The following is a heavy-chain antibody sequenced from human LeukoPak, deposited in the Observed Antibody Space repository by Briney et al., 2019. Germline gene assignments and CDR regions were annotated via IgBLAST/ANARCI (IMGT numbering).Heavy chain of an antibody. J-gene: IGHJ5*02. D-gene: IGHD6-19*01. CDR1: GFTFSSYA. CDR2: ISYDGSNK. V-gene: IGHV3-30-3*01. Sequence: GRSLRLSCAASGFTFSSYAMHWVRQAPGKGLEWVAVISYDGSNKYYADSVKGRFTISRDNSKNTLYLQMNSLRAEDTAVYYCAREGGNPQWLVFSWFDPWGQGTLVTVSS. CDR3: AREGGNPQWLVFSWFDP.